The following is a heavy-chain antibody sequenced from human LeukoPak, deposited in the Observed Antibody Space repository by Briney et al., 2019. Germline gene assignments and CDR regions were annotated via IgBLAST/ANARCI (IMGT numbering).Heavy chain of an antibody. CDR3: AKPTTELLFRSGYFDY. J-gene: IGHJ4*02. D-gene: IGHD4-17*01. Sequence: PGRSLRLSCAASGFTFDDYAMHWVRQAPGKGLEWVSGIRWNSGSIGYAYSVKGRFTISRDNAKNSLYLQMNSLRAEDTVLYYCAKPTTELLFRSGYFDYWGQGTLVTVSS. CDR1: GFTFDDYA. V-gene: IGHV3-9*01. CDR2: IRWNSGSI.